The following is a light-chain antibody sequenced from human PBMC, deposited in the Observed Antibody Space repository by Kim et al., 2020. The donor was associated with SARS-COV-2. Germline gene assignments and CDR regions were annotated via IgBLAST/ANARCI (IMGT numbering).Light chain of an antibody. Sequence: LTPGERATRSCRASQRTTYLAWYQQRPGQALRLLIYGASSRAIGIPDRFSGSVSGTDFTLTISRLEPEDFGVYYCQQYGSSPPITLGQGTRLEIK. CDR2: GAS. J-gene: IGKJ5*01. V-gene: IGKV3-20*01. CDR3: QQYGSSPPIT. CDR1: QRTTY.